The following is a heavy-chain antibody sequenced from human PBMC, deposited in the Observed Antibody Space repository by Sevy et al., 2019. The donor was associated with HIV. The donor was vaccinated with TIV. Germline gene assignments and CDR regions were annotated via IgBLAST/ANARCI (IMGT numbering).Heavy chain of an antibody. CDR1: GFTFSSYA. CDR2: ISYDGSNK. CDR3: ARVEAAAGTGDYYYYGMDV. Sequence: GGSLRLSCAASGFTFSSYAMHWVRQAPGKGLEWVAVISYDGSNKYYADSVKGRFTISRDNSKNTLYLQMNSLRAEDTAVYYCARVEAAAGTGDYYYYGMDVWGQGTTVIVSS. V-gene: IGHV3-30-3*01. D-gene: IGHD6-13*01. J-gene: IGHJ6*02.